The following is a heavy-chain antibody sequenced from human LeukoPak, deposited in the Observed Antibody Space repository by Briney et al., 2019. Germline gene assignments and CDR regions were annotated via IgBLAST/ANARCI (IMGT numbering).Heavy chain of an antibody. J-gene: IGHJ5*02. CDR2: SNPRRDST. V-gene: IGHV1-46*01. D-gene: IGHD2-21*02. CDR3: ARRDCVGDCYSNWFGP. Sequence: ASVKVSCKASGYTFTNYFMHWVRQAPGQGLEWMGISNPRRDSTGYAQKFQGRITMTTDMSTRTVYMELSSLESEDTAVYYCARRDCVGDCYSNWFGPWGQGTLVTVSS. CDR1: GYTFTNYF.